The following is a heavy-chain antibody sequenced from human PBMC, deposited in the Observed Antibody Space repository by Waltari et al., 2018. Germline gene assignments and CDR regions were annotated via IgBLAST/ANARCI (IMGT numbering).Heavy chain of an antibody. Sequence: QVLLQESGPGLVKPSETLSLTCAVSGYSISSGYYWGWIRQPPGKGLEWIGSIYHSGSTYYNPSLKSRVTISVDTSKNQFSLKLSSVTAADTAVYYCARDRGLSCGGDCYDAFDIWGQGTMVTVSS. CDR2: IYHSGST. CDR1: GYSISSGYY. CDR3: ARDRGLSCGGDCYDAFDI. J-gene: IGHJ3*02. D-gene: IGHD2-21*01. V-gene: IGHV4-38-2*02.